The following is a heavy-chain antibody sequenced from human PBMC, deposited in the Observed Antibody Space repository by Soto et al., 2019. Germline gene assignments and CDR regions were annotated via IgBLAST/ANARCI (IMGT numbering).Heavy chain of an antibody. Sequence: SETLSLICTVSGASVDSAVYFWTWVRQRPGKVLEWIGHINYSGSTDHTPSLRSRLMVSIDTSKNQFSLKLNSVTAADTAIYYCARGTGLSYTYGIDDWGQGTLVTVSS. D-gene: IGHD5-18*01. V-gene: IGHV4-31*03. CDR3: ARGTGLSYTYGIDD. CDR2: INYSGST. J-gene: IGHJ1*01. CDR1: GASVDSAVYF.